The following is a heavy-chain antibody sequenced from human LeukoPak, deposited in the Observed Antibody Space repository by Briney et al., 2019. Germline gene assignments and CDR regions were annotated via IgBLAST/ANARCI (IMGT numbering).Heavy chain of an antibody. J-gene: IGHJ4*02. D-gene: IGHD2-21*01. CDR3: ARHLNNCGDDCYIFDY. V-gene: IGHV4-59*08. CDR1: GGSILSYY. Sequence: TPSETLSLTCTVSGGSILSYYWSWIRQPPGKGLEWMGYIYYSGSTNYNPSLKSRVTISVDTSKNQFSLRVSSVTAADTAVYYCARHLNNCGDDCYIFDYWGQGTLVTVSS. CDR2: IYYSGST.